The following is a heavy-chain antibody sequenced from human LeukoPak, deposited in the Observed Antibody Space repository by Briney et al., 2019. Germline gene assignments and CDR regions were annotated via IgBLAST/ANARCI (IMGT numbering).Heavy chain of an antibody. Sequence: GGSLRLSCAASGFTFSNYWMHWVRQAQGKGLEWVSSISASGVMTYYADSVKGRFTVSRDNSKNSLYLQMKSLTAADTAVYYCAKDRSIGTYYTFDHWGQGTLVSVSS. CDR3: AKDRSIGTYYTFDH. CDR2: ISASGVMT. CDR1: GFTFSNYW. D-gene: IGHD1-26*01. J-gene: IGHJ4*02. V-gene: IGHV3-23*01.